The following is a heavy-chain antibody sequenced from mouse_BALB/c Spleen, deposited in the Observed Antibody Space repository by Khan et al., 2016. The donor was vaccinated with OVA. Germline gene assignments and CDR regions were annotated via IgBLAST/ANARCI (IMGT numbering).Heavy chain of an antibody. CDR2: IGYSGST. V-gene: IGHV3-2*02. Sequence: QLEESGPGLVKPSQSLSLTCTVTCYSITSDYAWNWIRQFPGNKLEWMGYIGYSGSTRYNPSLKSRISITRDTSKNQFFLQLNSVTTEDTATYYCARLGPGFAYWGQGTLVTVSA. D-gene: IGHD4-1*01. CDR3: ARLGPGFAY. J-gene: IGHJ3*01. CDR1: CYSITSDYA.